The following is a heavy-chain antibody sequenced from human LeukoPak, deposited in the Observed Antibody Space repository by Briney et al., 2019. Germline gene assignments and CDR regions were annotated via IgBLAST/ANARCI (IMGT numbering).Heavy chain of an antibody. CDR1: GGTFSSYA. D-gene: IGHD2-15*01. CDR3: ARHSLDYYYYGMDV. J-gene: IGHJ6*02. Sequence: SVKVSCKASGGTFSSYAISWVRQAPGRGLEWMGRIIPILGIANYAQKFQGRVTITADKSTSTAYMELSSLRSEDTAVYYCARHSLDYYYYGMDVWGQGTTVTVSS. V-gene: IGHV1-69*04. CDR2: IIPILGIA.